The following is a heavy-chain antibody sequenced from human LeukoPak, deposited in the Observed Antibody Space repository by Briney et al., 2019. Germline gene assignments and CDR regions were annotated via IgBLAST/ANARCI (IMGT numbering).Heavy chain of an antibody. CDR1: GFTFSSYA. J-gene: IGHJ6*02. D-gene: IGHD2-15*01. CDR3: ASTPTPTHPDYYYYGMDV. V-gene: IGHV3-30*14. CDR2: ISYDGSNK. Sequence: GGSLRLSCAASGFTFSSYAMHWVRQAPGKGLEWVAVISYDGSNKYYADSVKGRFTISRDNAKNTLYLQMNSLRAEDTAVYYCASTPTPTHPDYYYYGMDVWGQGTTVTVSS.